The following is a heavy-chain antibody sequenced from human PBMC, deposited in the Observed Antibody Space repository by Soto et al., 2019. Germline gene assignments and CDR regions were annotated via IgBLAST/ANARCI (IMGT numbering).Heavy chain of an antibody. CDR1: GGSFSGYY. Sequence: QVQLQQWGAGLLKPSETLSLTCAVYGGSFSGYYWSWTRQPPVKGLAWIAEIKHSGSTNYNPSLTSRVTISVDTSKNQLYLKLSSVTAADKAVYDCARWRSSGWYGYWGQGTLVTVSS. J-gene: IGHJ4*02. CDR3: ARWRSSGWYGY. CDR2: IKHSGST. D-gene: IGHD6-19*01. V-gene: IGHV4-34*01.